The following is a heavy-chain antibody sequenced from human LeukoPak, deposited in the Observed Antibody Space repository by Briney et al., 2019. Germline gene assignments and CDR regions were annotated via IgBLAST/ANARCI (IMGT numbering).Heavy chain of an antibody. CDR2: IIPIFGIA. D-gene: IGHD2-2*01. Sequence: SVKVSCKASGGTFSSYAISWVRQAPGQGLEWMGRIIPIFGIANYAQKFQGRVTITADKSTSTAYMELSSLRSEDTAVYYCAREADIVVVPAAIRRGYYFGYWGQGTLVTVSS. J-gene: IGHJ4*02. CDR3: AREADIVVVPAAIRRGYYFGY. V-gene: IGHV1-69*04. CDR1: GGTFSSYA.